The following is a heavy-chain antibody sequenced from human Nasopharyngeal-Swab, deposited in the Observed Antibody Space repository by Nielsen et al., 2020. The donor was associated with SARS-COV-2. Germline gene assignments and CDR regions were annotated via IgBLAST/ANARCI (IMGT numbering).Heavy chain of an antibody. CDR1: ASGSVYTLTGQY. J-gene: IGHJ5*02. D-gene: IGHD1-26*01. CDR3: ASRGGIVGAASGFNP. CDR2: IKPNNGAT. V-gene: IGHV1-2*06. Sequence: ASVKVSCKASASGSVYTLTGQYMHWVRQAPGQGPEWMGRIKPNNGATNYAQKFQGRVTMTIDTRINTAYMELSRLTSDDTAVYYCASRGGIVGAASGFNPWGQGTLVTVSS.